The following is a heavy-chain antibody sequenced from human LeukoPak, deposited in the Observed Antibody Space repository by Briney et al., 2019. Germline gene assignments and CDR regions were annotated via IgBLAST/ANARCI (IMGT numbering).Heavy chain of an antibody. CDR1: GFTFSSYA. CDR3: AREDSSGLPGRVGLDAYDL. V-gene: IGHV3-30*01. J-gene: IGHJ3*01. Sequence: GGSLRLSCAASGFTFSSYAMHWVRQAPGKGLEWMTVISYDGRKEYSAASVKGRFSISRDNSKKILYLQMNSPRVEDTAVYYCAREDSSGLPGRVGLDAYDLWGQGTRVTVAS. CDR2: ISYDGRKE. D-gene: IGHD3-22*01.